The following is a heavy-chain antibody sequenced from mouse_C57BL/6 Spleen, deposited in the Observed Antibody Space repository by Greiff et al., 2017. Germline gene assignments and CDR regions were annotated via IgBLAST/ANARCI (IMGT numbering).Heavy chain of an antibody. V-gene: IGHV14-4*01. D-gene: IGHD4-1*01. CDR3: TTGNWDANYFDY. CDR1: GFNIKDDY. J-gene: IGHJ2*01. Sequence: EVKLQESGAELVRPGASVKLSCTASGFNIKDDYMHWVKQRPEQGLEWIGWIDPENGDTEYASKFQGKATITADTSSNTAYLQLSSLTSEDTAVYYCTTGNWDANYFDYWGQGTTLTVSS. CDR2: IDPENGDT.